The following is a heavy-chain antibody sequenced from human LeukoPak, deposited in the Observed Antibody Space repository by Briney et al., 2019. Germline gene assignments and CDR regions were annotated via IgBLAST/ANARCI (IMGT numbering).Heavy chain of an antibody. Sequence: GESLKISCKGSGYSFTNYWIGWVRQMPGKGLEWMGIFYPGDSDTRYSPSFQGQVTISADKSISTAYLQWSSLKASDSAMYYCARGRGKPFYYDSSGYLTQYFDCWGQGTLVTVSS. CDR2: FYPGDSDT. D-gene: IGHD3-22*01. V-gene: IGHV5-51*01. CDR1: GYSFTNYW. CDR3: ARGRGKPFYYDSSGYLTQYFDC. J-gene: IGHJ4*02.